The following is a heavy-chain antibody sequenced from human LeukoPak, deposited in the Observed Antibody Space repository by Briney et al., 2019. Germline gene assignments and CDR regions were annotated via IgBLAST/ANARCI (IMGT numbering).Heavy chain of an antibody. CDR3: ARDGGNYLYYFDY. CDR1: GITFRSYG. V-gene: IGHV3-30*03. CDR2: ISYDGSHK. J-gene: IGHJ4*02. D-gene: IGHD1-7*01. Sequence: PGRSLRLSCAASGITFRSYGMHWVRQAPGKGLEWVAVISYDGSHKYYADSVKGRFSISRDNSKNTLYLQMNTLRPEDTAVYYCARDGGNYLYYFDYWGQGTLVTVSS.